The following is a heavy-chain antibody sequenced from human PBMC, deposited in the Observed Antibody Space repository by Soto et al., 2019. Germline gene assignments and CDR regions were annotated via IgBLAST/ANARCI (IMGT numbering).Heavy chain of an antibody. CDR1: RFTFNNYA. V-gene: IGHV3-23*01. Sequence: PGGSLRLSCAASRFTFNNYAMSWVRQAPGKGLEWVSAISDSGAGTYYTDSVKGRVTISRDNSKNTLFLQMNSLRAEDTAIYFCAKYNTRLANGPFDYWGQGTLVTVSS. D-gene: IGHD3-16*01. CDR3: AKYNTRLANGPFDY. J-gene: IGHJ4*02. CDR2: ISDSGAGT.